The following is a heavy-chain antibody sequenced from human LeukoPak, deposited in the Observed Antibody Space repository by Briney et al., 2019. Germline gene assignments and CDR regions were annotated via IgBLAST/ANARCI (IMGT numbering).Heavy chain of an antibody. CDR3: ATMYPGQLLPLLD. J-gene: IGHJ4*02. CDR1: GGSISSSSYY. D-gene: IGHD2-2*01. Sequence: SETLSLTCTVSGGSISSSSYYWGWIRQPPGKGLEWIGSIYYSGSTYYNPSLKSRVTISVDTSKNQFSLKLSSVTAADTAVYYCATMYPGQLLPLLDWGQGTLVTVSS. V-gene: IGHV4-39*01. CDR2: IYYSGST.